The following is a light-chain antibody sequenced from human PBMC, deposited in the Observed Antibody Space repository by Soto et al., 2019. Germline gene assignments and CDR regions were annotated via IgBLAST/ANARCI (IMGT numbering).Light chain of an antibody. CDR3: RQYNSYPYT. J-gene: IGKJ2*01. CDR1: QSISSW. V-gene: IGKV1-5*03. Sequence: DIQMTQSPSTLSASVGDRVTITCRASQSISSWLAWYQQKPGKAPKFLMYKASSLESGVPSRSSGSGSGTEFTLTISSLQPDDFATYYCRQYNSYPYTFGQGTKLEIK. CDR2: KAS.